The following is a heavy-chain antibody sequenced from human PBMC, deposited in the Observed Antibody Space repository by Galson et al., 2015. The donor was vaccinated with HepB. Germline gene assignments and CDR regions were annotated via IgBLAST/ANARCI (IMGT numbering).Heavy chain of an antibody. CDR2: ISYDGSNK. CDR3: AREESAGPLLYYYGMDV. Sequence: SLRLSCAASGFTFSSYAMHWVRQAPGKGLEWVAVISYDGSNKYYADSVKGRFTISRDNSKNTLYLQMNSLRAEDTAVYYCAREESAGPLLYYYGMDVWGQGTTVTVSS. J-gene: IGHJ6*02. D-gene: IGHD6-19*01. V-gene: IGHV3-30-3*01. CDR1: GFTFSSYA.